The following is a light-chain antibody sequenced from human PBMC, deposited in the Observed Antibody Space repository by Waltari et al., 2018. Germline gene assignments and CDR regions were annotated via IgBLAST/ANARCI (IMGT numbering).Light chain of an antibody. Sequence: EIVMTQSPATLSVSPGERATLSCRASQNFGPRLAWYQQKPGQAPRVLIYGASTRPPGVPATFSGSGSGTEFTLTISSVQSEDFAGYYCQQYYNGPRTFGQGTKVEIK. CDR3: QQYYNGPRT. J-gene: IGKJ1*01. CDR2: GAS. V-gene: IGKV3-15*01. CDR1: QNFGPR.